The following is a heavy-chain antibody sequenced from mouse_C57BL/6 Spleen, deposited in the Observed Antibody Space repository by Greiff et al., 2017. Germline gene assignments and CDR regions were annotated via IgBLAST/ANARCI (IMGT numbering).Heavy chain of an antibody. J-gene: IGHJ2*01. V-gene: IGHV1-12*01. CDR1: GYTFTSYN. Sequence: QVQLKQSGAELVRPGASVKMSCKASGYTFTSYNMHWVKQTTRQGLEWIGAIYPGNGDTSYNQKFKGKATLTVDKSSSTAYMQLSSLTSEDSAVYFCARGDSRGYFDYWGQGTTLTVSS. CDR2: IYPGNGDT. CDR3: ARGDSRGYFDY.